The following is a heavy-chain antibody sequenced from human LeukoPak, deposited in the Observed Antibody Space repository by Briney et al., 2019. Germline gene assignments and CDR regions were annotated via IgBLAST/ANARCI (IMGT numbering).Heavy chain of an antibody. J-gene: IGHJ4*02. CDR2: INPNSGGT. CDR1: GYTFTGYY. Sequence: GASVKVSCKASGYTFTGYYMHWVRQAPGQGLEWMGWINPNSGGTNYAQKFQGRVTMTRDTSTSTAYMELSRLRSDDTAVYYCARALYSSSWYSGYWGQGTLVTVSS. D-gene: IGHD6-13*01. V-gene: IGHV1-2*02. CDR3: ARALYSSSWYSGY.